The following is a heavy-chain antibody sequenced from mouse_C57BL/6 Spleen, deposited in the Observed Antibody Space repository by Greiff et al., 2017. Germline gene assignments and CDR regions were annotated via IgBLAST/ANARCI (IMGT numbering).Heavy chain of an antibody. Sequence: QVQLKQPGAELVRPGTSVKLSCKASGYTFTSYWMHWVKQRPGQGLEWIGVIDPSDSYTNYNQKFKGKATLTVDTSSSTAYMQLSSLTSEDSAVYYCARAYYSNSFAYWGQGTLVTVSA. CDR3: ARAYYSNSFAY. D-gene: IGHD2-5*01. J-gene: IGHJ3*01. CDR2: IDPSDSYT. V-gene: IGHV1-59*01. CDR1: GYTFTSYW.